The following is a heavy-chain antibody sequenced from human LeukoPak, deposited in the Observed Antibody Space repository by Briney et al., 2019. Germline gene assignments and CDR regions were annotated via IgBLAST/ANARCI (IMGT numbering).Heavy chain of an antibody. V-gene: IGHV4-4*07. Sequence: PSETLSLTCTVSVGSISSYYWSWIRQPAGKGLEWIGRIYTSGSTNYNPSLKSRVTMSVDTSKNQFSLKLGSVTAADTAVYYCARDSYDSSGDYYVGYWGQGTLVTVSS. J-gene: IGHJ4*02. D-gene: IGHD3-22*01. CDR3: ARDSYDSSGDYYVGY. CDR1: VGSISSYY. CDR2: IYTSGST.